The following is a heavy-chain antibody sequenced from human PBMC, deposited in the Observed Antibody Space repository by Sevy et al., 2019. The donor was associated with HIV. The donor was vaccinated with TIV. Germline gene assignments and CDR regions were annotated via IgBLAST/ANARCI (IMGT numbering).Heavy chain of an antibody. J-gene: IGHJ3*02. CDR3: ARDSVARLGHGFGAFDI. D-gene: IGHD6-19*01. Sequence: ASVKVSCKASGGTFSSYAISWVRQAPGQGLEWMGGIIPIFGTANYTQKFQGRVTITADKSTITAYMELSSLRSEDTDVYYCARDSVARLGHGFGAFDIWGQGTMVTVSS. V-gene: IGHV1-69*06. CDR1: GGTFSSYA. CDR2: IIPIFGTA.